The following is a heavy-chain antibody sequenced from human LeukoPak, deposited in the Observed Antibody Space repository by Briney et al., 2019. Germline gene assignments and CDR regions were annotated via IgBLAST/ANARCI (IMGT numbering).Heavy chain of an antibody. D-gene: IGHD2-2*02. CDR2: IYYSGST. CDR3: ARVGLGCSSTSCNSRYYYYYYMDV. Sequence: PWETLSLTCTVSGGSISSYYWSWIRQPPGKGLEWIGYIYYSGSTNYNPSLKSRVTISVDTSKNQFSLKLSSVTAADTAVYYCARVGLGCSSTSCNSRYYYYYYMDVWGKGTTVTISS. J-gene: IGHJ6*03. V-gene: IGHV4-59*01. CDR1: GGSISSYY.